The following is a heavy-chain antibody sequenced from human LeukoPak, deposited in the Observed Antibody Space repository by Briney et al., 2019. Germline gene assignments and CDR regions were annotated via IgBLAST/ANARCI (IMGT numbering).Heavy chain of an antibody. CDR3: ARGRQLLSQYYFDY. V-gene: IGHV1-8*03. Sequence: GASVKVSCKASGYTFTTYDINWVRQATGQGLEWMGWMNPNSGNTGYAQKFQGRVTITRNTSISTAYMELSSLRSENTAVYYCARGRQLLSQYYFDYWGQGTLVTVSS. D-gene: IGHD2-2*01. J-gene: IGHJ4*02. CDR2: MNPNSGNT. CDR1: GYTFTTYD.